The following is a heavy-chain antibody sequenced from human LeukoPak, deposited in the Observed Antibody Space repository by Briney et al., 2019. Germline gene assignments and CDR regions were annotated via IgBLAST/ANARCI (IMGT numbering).Heavy chain of an antibody. CDR1: GYTFTSYY. J-gene: IGHJ6*03. D-gene: IGHD2-21*02. Sequence: GASVKVSCKASGYTFTSYYVHWVRQAPGEGLEWMGIINPSGGSTSYAQKFQGRVTMTRDTSISTAYMELSRLRSDDTAVYYCARGGVVTAILGDYYYYMDVWGKGTTVTVSS. V-gene: IGHV1-46*01. CDR2: INPSGGST. CDR3: ARGGVVTAILGDYYYYMDV.